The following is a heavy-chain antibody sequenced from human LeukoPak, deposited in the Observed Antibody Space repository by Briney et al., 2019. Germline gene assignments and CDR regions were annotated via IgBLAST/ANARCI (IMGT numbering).Heavy chain of an antibody. D-gene: IGHD2-2*01. CDR1: GGSISSGSYY. CDR2: IYTSGST. Sequence: SETLSLTFTVSGGSISSGSYYWSWIRQPAGKGLEWIGRIYTSGSTNYNPSLKSRVTISVDTSKNQFSLKLSSVTAADTAVYYCARRRRYCSSTSCPSDYWGQGTLVTVSS. J-gene: IGHJ4*02. CDR3: ARRRRYCSSTSCPSDY. V-gene: IGHV4-61*02.